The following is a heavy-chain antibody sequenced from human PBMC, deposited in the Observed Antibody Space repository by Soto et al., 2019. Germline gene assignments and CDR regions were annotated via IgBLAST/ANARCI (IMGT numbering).Heavy chain of an antibody. CDR2: IYSGGST. Sequence: GGSLRLSCAASGVTVSSNYMSWVRQAPGKGLEWVSVIYSGGSTYYADSVKGRFTISRDNSKNTLYLQMNSLRAEDTAVYYCARDTSILDAFDIWGQGTMVTVSS. J-gene: IGHJ3*02. V-gene: IGHV3-66*01. CDR1: GVTVSSNY. D-gene: IGHD1-26*01. CDR3: ARDTSILDAFDI.